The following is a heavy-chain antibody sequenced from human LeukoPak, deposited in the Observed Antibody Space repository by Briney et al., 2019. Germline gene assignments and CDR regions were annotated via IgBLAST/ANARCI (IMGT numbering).Heavy chain of an antibody. CDR2: IYYSGST. J-gene: IGHJ6*04. CDR1: GGPVSSGSYY. Sequence: SETLSLTCTVSGGPVSSGSYYWSWIRQPPGKGLEWIGYIYYSGSTNYNPSLKSRVTISVDTSKNQFSLKLSSVTAADTAVYYCARGLFYCSSTSCYGYYYYGMDVWGKGTTVTVSS. D-gene: IGHD2-2*01. V-gene: IGHV4-61*01. CDR3: ARGLFYCSSTSCYGYYYYGMDV.